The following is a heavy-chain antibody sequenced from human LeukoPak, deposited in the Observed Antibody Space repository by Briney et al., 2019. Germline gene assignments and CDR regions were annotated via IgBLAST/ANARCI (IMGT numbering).Heavy chain of an antibody. CDR3: ARSVEYYYDSSGYYPRTHYYFDY. J-gene: IGHJ4*02. Sequence: SQTLSLTCAISGDSVSSNSAAWNWIRQSPSRGLEWLGRTYYRSKWYNDYAVSVKSRITINPDTSKNQFSLQLNSVTPEDTAVYYCARSVEYYYDSSGYYPRTHYYFDYWGQGTLVTVSS. CDR1: GDSVSSNSAA. V-gene: IGHV6-1*01. CDR2: TYYRSKWYN. D-gene: IGHD3-22*01.